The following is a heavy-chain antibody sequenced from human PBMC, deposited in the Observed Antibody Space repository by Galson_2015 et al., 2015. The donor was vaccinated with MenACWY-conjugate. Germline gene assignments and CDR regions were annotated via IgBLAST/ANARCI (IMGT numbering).Heavy chain of an antibody. D-gene: IGHD1-26*01. CDR2: INAGNGNT. CDR3: ARGPRWEYYFDY. V-gene: IGHV1-3*01. J-gene: IGHJ4*02. CDR1: GYTFTSYA. Sequence: QSGAEVKKPGESLRISCKASGYTFTSYAMHWVRQAPGQRLEWMGWINAGNGNTKYSQKFQGRVTITRDTSASTAYMELSSLRSEDTAVYYCARGPRWEYYFDYWGQGTLVTVSS.